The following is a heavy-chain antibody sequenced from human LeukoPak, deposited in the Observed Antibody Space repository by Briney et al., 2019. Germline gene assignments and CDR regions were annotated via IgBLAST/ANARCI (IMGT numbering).Heavy chain of an antibody. CDR1: GASISSYY. Sequence: SETLSLPCTVSGASISSYYWSWIRHPPAKGLEWIGNNYYSGIIKCNPSLKSRVTISLDTSKNQFSLELTSVTAADTAVCYCARHVYGHGLDYWGQGTLVTVSS. V-gene: IGHV4-59*08. CDR2: NYYSGII. J-gene: IGHJ4*01. CDR3: ARHVYGHGLDY. D-gene: IGHD2-8*01.